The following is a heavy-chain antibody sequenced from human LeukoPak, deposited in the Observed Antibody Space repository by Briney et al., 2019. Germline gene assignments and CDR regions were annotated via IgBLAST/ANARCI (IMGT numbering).Heavy chain of an antibody. Sequence: GESLKISFKDSGNRFTSYWIGWVRQMPGKGLEWMGIIYPGDSDTRYSPSFQGQVTISADKSINTAYPHWSSLKASDTAIYYCARRGEAMDPFDYWGQGTLVTVSS. CDR2: IYPGDSDT. CDR1: GNRFTSYW. CDR3: ARRGEAMDPFDY. J-gene: IGHJ4*02. D-gene: IGHD5-18*01. V-gene: IGHV5-51*01.